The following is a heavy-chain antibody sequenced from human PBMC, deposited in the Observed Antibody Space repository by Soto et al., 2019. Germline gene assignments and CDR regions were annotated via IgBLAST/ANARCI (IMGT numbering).Heavy chain of an antibody. D-gene: IGHD3-3*01. V-gene: IGHV3-9*01. CDR2: ISWNGKMV. CDR3: VKDGLTSIFGLVDDGVVV. CDR1: GFTFDDYP. J-gene: IGHJ3*01. Sequence: EVQLVESGGDLVHPGRSLRLSCAASGFTFDDYPMHWVRQVPGKGLEWVSGISWNGKMVDYADSVRGRFSISRDNAKKSLYLQMNGLRPEDTALYFCVKDGLTSIFGLVDDGVVVWGRGTLVTVSS.